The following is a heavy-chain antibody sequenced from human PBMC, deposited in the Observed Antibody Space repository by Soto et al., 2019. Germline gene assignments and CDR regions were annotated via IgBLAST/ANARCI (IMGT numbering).Heavy chain of an antibody. CDR3: ARDPQLRYFDY. CDR1: GGSVSSGSYY. D-gene: IGHD3-9*01. V-gene: IGHV4-61*01. Sequence: ETLSLTCTVSGGSVSSGSYYWSWIRQPPGKGLEWIGYIYYSGSTNYNPSLKSRVTISVDTSKNQFSLKLSSVTAADTAVYYCARDPQLRYFDYWGQGTLVTVSS. CDR2: IYYSGST. J-gene: IGHJ4*02.